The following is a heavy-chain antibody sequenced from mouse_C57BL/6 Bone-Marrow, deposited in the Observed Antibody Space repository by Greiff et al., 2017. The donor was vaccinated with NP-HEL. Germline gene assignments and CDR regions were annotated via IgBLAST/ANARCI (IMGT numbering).Heavy chain of an antibody. CDR3: ATGPWFAY. J-gene: IGHJ3*01. Sequence: QVQLQQSGAELARPGASVKMSCKASGYTFTSYTMHWVKQRPGQGLEWIGYINPSSGYTKYNQKFKDKATLTAAKSSSTAYMQLSSLTSEDSAVYYFATGPWFAYWGQGTLVTVSA. V-gene: IGHV1-4*01. CDR2: INPSSGYT. CDR1: GYTFTSYT.